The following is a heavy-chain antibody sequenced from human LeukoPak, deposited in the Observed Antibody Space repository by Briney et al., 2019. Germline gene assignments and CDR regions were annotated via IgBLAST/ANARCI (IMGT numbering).Heavy chain of an antibody. CDR2: IYSGGNI. Sequence: GGSLRLSCAASGITVSSNYMSWVRQAPGKGLEWVSVIYSGGNIYYADFVKGRFTISRDNSKNTLYLQMNSLRAEDTAVYYCVRDGDSGYHSVSWGQGTLVTVSP. J-gene: IGHJ5*02. V-gene: IGHV3-66*01. CDR1: GITVSSNY. CDR3: VRDGDSGYHSVS. D-gene: IGHD5-12*01.